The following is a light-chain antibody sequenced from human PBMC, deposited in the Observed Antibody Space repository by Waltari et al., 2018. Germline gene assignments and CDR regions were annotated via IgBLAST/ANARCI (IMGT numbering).Light chain of an antibody. CDR1: QSVSSSY. J-gene: IGKJ1*01. CDR2: VAS. Sequence: EIVLTQSPGTLSFSPGESATLSCRASQSVSSSYLAWYQQKPGQAPRVLIHVASNRATGIPDRFSGSGSGTDFTLTISRLEPEDFAVYYCQQYGSSPWTFGQGTKVEIK. CDR3: QQYGSSPWT. V-gene: IGKV3-20*01.